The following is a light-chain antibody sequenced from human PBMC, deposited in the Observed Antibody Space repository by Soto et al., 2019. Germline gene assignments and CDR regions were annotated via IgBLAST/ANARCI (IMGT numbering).Light chain of an antibody. Sequence: IVLTQSPGTLSLSPGEGASLSCRASQSVRSNFLAWYQKKPGQAPMLLISGASNRATGIPARCSGSGSATDYSLTISRLESEDVAVYYCHRYGNTPPHTFGQGTRLEIK. J-gene: IGKJ2*01. CDR3: HRYGNTPPHT. CDR2: GAS. V-gene: IGKV3-20*01. CDR1: QSVRSNF.